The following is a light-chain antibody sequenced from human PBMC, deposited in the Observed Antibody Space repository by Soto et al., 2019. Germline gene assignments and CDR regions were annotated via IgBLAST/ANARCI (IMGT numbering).Light chain of an antibody. Sequence: EIVMTQSPGTLSVSPGERATLSCRASQSVSSKLAWYQQKPGQAPRLLIYGASTRATDIPPRFSGSGSGTDFTLTISSVQSEDFAVYYCQQYDNWPPFTFGQGTRLEIK. CDR1: QSVSSK. V-gene: IGKV3-15*01. J-gene: IGKJ5*01. CDR3: QQYDNWPPFT. CDR2: GAS.